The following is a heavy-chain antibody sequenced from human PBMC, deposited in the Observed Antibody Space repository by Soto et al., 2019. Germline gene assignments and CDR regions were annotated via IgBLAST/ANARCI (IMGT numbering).Heavy chain of an antibody. J-gene: IGHJ4*02. CDR2: SSATGAGT. Sequence: EVQLLESGGGLVQPGGSLRLSCAASGFTFSSYGMTWVRQAPGKGLEWVSFSSATGAGTYYADSVKGRFTISRDNSRDTLSLQMTALTIEDSSVYYCTKSSGGSSSVGMDYWGQGTRVTVSS. CDR1: GFTFSSYG. D-gene: IGHD6-6*01. V-gene: IGHV3-23*01. CDR3: TKSSGGSSSVGMDY.